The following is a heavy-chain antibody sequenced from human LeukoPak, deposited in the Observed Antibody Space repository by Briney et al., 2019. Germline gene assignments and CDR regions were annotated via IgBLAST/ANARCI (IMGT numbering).Heavy chain of an antibody. D-gene: IGHD4-23*01. Sequence: GGSLRLSCAASGFTFSSYSMNWVRQAPGKGLEWVSYISSSSSTIYYADSVKGRFTISRDNAKNSLYLQMNSLRAEDTAVYYCAREVSVTPYNWFDPWGQGTLVTVSS. CDR2: ISSSSSTI. CDR1: GFTFSSYS. V-gene: IGHV3-48*01. CDR3: AREVSVTPYNWFDP. J-gene: IGHJ5*02.